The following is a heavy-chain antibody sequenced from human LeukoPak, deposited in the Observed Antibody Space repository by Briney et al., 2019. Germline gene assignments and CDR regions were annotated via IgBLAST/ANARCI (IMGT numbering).Heavy chain of an antibody. Sequence: GASVKVSCKASGYTFTSYYMHWVRQAPGQGLEWMGIINPSGGSTSYAQKFQGRVTMTRDTSTSTVYMEPSSLRSEDTAVYYCARDFWSGSTAYYFDYWGQGTLVTVFS. CDR3: ARDFWSGSTAYYFDY. CDR1: GYTFTSYY. J-gene: IGHJ4*02. V-gene: IGHV1-46*03. CDR2: INPSGGST. D-gene: IGHD3-3*01.